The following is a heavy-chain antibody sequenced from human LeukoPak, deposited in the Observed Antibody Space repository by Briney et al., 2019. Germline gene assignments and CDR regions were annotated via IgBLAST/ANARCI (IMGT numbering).Heavy chain of an antibody. CDR1: GFTFSDHY. CDR3: ARDEGGDGYNYFDY. CDR2: IYSSSNSI. J-gene: IGHJ4*02. D-gene: IGHD5-24*01. V-gene: IGHV3-11*04. Sequence: GGSLRLSCAASGFTFSDHYASWIRQAPGKGLEWISYIYSSSNSIYYEDSVKGRFTISRDNAKNSVYLQMNSLRAEDTAVYYCARDEGGDGYNYFDYWGQGTLVTVSS.